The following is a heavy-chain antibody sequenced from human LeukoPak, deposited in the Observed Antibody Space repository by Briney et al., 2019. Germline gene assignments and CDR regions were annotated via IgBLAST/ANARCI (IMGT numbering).Heavy chain of an antibody. CDR3: AKKNGGNFPLDY. J-gene: IGHJ4*02. CDR1: GFTFSIYS. V-gene: IGHV3-23*01. D-gene: IGHD4-23*01. CDR2: ISDNGEIT. Sequence: GGSLRLSCAASGFTFSIYSLSWVRQAPGKGLGWVSVISDNGEITDYADSVKGRFTISRDNSKNTVYLQMNSLRAEDTAIYYCAKKNGGNFPLDYWGQGTLVTVSS.